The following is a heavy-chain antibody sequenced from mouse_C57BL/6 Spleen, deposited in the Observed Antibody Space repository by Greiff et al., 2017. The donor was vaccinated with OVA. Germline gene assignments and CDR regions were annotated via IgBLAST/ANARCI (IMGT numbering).Heavy chain of an antibody. V-gene: IGHV1-55*01. CDR3: AKARLRLDYYAMDY. CDR2: IYPGSGST. J-gene: IGHJ4*01. D-gene: IGHD1-2*01. Sequence: QVQLQQPGAELVKPGASVKMSCKASGYTFTSYWITWVKQRPGQGLEWIGVIYPGSGSTNYNEKFKSKATLTVATSSSTAYMQLSSLTSEDSAVYYCAKARLRLDYYAMDYWGQGTSVTVSS. CDR1: GYTFTSYW.